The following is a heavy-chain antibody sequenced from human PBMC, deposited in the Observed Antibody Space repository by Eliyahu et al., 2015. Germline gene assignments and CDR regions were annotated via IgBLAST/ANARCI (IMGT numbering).Heavy chain of an antibody. CDR3: ARTLSDWLLFGAFDI. CDR1: GFXFSXYA. V-gene: IGHV3-64*01. J-gene: IGHJ3*02. Sequence: EVQLVESGGGLVQPGGSLRLXXAASGFXFSXYAMHWVRQAPGKGLEYVSAISSNGGSTYYANSVKGRFTISRDNSKNTLYLQMGSLRAEDMAVYYCARTLSDWLLFGAFDIWGQGTMVTVSS. CDR2: ISSNGGST. D-gene: IGHD3-9*01.